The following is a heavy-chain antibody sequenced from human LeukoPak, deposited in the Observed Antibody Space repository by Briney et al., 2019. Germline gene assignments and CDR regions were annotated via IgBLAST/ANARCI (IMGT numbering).Heavy chain of an antibody. Sequence: SETLSLTCTVSGGSISSYYWSWIRQPPGKGLEWIGYIYYSGSTNYNPSLKSRVTISVDTSKNQFSLKLSSVTAADTAVYYCARHGGSYRTSYYYYDMDVWGQGTTVTVSS. CDR2: IYYSGST. CDR1: GGSISSYY. V-gene: IGHV4-59*08. CDR3: ARHGGSYRTSYYYYDMDV. D-gene: IGHD1-26*01. J-gene: IGHJ6*02.